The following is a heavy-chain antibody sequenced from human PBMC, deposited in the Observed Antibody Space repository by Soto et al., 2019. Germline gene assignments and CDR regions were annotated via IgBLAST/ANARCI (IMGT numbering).Heavy chain of an antibody. J-gene: IGHJ4*02. CDR1: GFTFSSYT. V-gene: IGHV3-21*01. D-gene: IGHD6-19*01. CDR3: ARDRDQQWSPVAY. Sequence: EVHLVESGGGLAKPGGSLRLSCAASGFTFSSYTMNWVRQAPGKGLEWVASITSYSSYINDADSVKGRFNISRDNAKNSLYLQMNSLRVEDTAVYYCARDRDQQWSPVAYWGQGTLVTVSS. CDR2: ITSYSSYI.